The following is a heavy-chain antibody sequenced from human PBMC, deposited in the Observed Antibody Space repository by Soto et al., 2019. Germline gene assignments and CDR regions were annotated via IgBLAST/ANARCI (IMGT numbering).Heavy chain of an antibody. CDR2: ISTTGGHI. Sequence: GGSLRLSCAASGFTFKDYTMTWVRQDPGKGLEWVAAISTTGGHIFYADSVKGRFTISRDNSKDSLFLQMDSLRADDTAVYYCAKKVATPPGHDWFDPWGQGTLVTVSS. D-gene: IGHD2-8*02. V-gene: IGHV3-23*01. CDR3: AKKVATPPGHDWFDP. CDR1: GFTFKDYT. J-gene: IGHJ5*02.